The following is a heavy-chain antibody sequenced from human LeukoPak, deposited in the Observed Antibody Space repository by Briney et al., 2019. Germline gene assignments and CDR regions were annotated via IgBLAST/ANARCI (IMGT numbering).Heavy chain of an antibody. CDR1: GYTFTSYG. D-gene: IGHD6-13*01. CDR2: INTNTGNP. CDR3: ARASFGYSSSWCDY. Sequence: GASVKVSCKASGYTFTSYGISWVRQAPGQGLEWMGWINTNTGNPTYAQGFTGRFVFSLDTSVSTAYLQISSLKAEDTAVYYCARASFGYSSSWCDYWGQGTLVTVSS. J-gene: IGHJ4*02. V-gene: IGHV7-4-1*02.